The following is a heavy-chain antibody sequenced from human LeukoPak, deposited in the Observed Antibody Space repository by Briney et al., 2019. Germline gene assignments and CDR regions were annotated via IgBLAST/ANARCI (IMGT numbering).Heavy chain of an antibody. CDR3: AGTIAARGSDY. D-gene: IGHD6-6*01. Sequence: GGSLRLSCAASGFTFSSYWMHWVRQTPGRGLVWVSRISTDGSSTSYADSVKGRFTISRDNAKNTLYLQMNSQRAEDTAVYYCAGTIAARGSDYWGQGTLVTVSS. CDR1: GFTFSSYW. V-gene: IGHV3-74*01. CDR2: ISTDGSST. J-gene: IGHJ4*02.